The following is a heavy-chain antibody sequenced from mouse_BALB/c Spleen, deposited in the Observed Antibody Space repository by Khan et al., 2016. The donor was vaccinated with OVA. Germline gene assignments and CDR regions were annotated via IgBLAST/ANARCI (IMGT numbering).Heavy chain of an antibody. CDR2: ISYDGSN. J-gene: IGHJ1*01. D-gene: IGHD1-1*01. V-gene: IGHV3-6*02. Sequence: EVQLQESGPGLVKPSQSLSFTCSVTGYSITGGYSWSWIRQFPGNKLEWMGYISYDGSNNYNPSLKNRISITRDTSKNQFFLKLNSVTTEDTATYYCARGGVVVPYWYFDVWGAGTTVTVSS. CDR3: ARGGVVVPYWYFDV. CDR1: GYSITGGYS.